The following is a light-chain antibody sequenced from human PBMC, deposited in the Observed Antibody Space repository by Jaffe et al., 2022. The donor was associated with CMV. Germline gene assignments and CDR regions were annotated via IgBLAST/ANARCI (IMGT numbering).Light chain of an antibody. J-gene: IGKJ1*01. CDR3: QQYSNWRT. Sequence: ETVMTQSPATLSVSPGERATLSCRASQSVSTNLAWYQQKPGQAPRLLIYGASTRATGIPARFSGSGSGTEFTLTISSLQSEDFAVYYCQQYSNWRTFGQGTKVEIK. V-gene: IGKV3-15*01. CDR1: QSVSTN. CDR2: GAS.